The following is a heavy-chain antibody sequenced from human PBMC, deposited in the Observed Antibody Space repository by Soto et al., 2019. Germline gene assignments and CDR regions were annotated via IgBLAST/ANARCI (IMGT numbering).Heavy chain of an antibody. Sequence: QVQLVESGGGVVQPGRSLRLSCAASGFTFSSCGMHWVRLAPGEGLEWVAVISHDASNQYYADSVKRRFTIARDNSKNTLCLQMNSLGVEDTALYYCAKGMGRDSGYDLLFHYWGQGTLVTVSS. V-gene: IGHV3-30*18. J-gene: IGHJ4*02. D-gene: IGHD5-12*01. CDR1: GFTFSSCG. CDR3: AKGMGRDSGYDLLFHY. CDR2: ISHDASNQ.